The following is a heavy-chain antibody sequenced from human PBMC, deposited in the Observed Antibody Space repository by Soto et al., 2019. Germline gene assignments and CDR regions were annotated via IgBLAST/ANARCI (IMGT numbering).Heavy chain of an antibody. Sequence: QVQLLQSGAEVKKPGSSVKVSCKASGGTFSSYAITWVRQAPGQGLEWMGGFIPIFGTSNYAQKFQGRVTITADESTSTAYMELSSLRSEDTAVYYCARDRGPSSGYYPYWFDPWGQGTLVTVSS. CDR2: FIPIFGTS. CDR3: ARDRGPSSGYYPYWFDP. V-gene: IGHV1-69*12. CDR1: GGTFSSYA. D-gene: IGHD3-22*01. J-gene: IGHJ5*02.